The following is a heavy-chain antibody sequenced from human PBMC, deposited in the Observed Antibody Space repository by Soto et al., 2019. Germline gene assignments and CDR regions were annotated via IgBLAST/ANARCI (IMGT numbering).Heavy chain of an antibody. Sequence: GGSLRLSCAASGFTFGNYAMHWVRQAPGKGLEWVAVTSFDGSDKYNADSVKGRFTISRDNSKNTLYLQMSSLRPEDTGVYFCARAMGMTTVNLDYWGQGTLVTVSS. D-gene: IGHD5-18*01. J-gene: IGHJ4*02. CDR3: ARAMGMTTVNLDY. CDR2: TSFDGSDK. V-gene: IGHV3-30*04. CDR1: GFTFGNYA.